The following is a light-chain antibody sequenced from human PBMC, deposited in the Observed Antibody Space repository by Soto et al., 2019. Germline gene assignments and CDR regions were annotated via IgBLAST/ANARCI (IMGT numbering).Light chain of an antibody. V-gene: IGKV3-20*01. CDR2: GAS. CDR1: QSVSSSY. J-gene: IGKJ2*01. Sequence: EIVLTQSAGSLSLSPGERATLSCRASQSVSSSYLAWYQQKPGQAPRLLIYGASSRATGIPDRFSGSGSGTHFTLTISRREPEDFAVYYCQQYGSSPYTFGQGTKLEIK. CDR3: QQYGSSPYT.